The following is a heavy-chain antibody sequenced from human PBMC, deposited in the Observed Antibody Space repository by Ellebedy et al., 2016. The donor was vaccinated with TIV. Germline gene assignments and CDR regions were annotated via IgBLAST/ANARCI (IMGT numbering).Heavy chain of an antibody. CDR2: INPGGGLT. D-gene: IGHD3-22*01. Sequence: ASVKVSCKVSGYTLTELSMHWVRQAPGQGLEWMGLINPGGGLTTYAQKFQGRITMTTDASTSTVYMEFSSLRSEDTAVYFCARVYFDRTAYYPFWGQGTLVTVSS. V-gene: IGHV1-46*01. CDR3: ARVYFDRTAYYPF. CDR1: GYTLTELS. J-gene: IGHJ4*02.